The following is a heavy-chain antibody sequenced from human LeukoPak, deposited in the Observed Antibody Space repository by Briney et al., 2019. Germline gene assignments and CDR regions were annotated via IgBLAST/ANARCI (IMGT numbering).Heavy chain of an antibody. D-gene: IGHD3-9*01. V-gene: IGHV4-39*01. CDR2: IYYSGST. J-gene: IGHJ4*02. Sequence: NPGGSLRLSCAASGFTFSSYAMTWVRQAPGKGLEWIGSIYYSGSTYYNPSLKSRVTISVDTSKNQFSLKLSSVTAADTAVYYCARLVAGLRYFDYWGQGTLVTVSS. CDR3: ARLVAGLRYFDY. CDR1: GFTFSSYAMT.